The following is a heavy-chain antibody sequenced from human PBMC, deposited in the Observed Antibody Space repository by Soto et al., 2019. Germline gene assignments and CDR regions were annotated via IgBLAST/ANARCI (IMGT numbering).Heavy chain of an antibody. CDR3: ARDSDFLREGDYLDY. CDR1: GFTFRSYG. Sequence: GGSLVLSCAASGFTFRSYGMHWVSLTPGKGLEWLAAIWYGGTNEFYADSVKGRFTISRDNAKNTLYLQMNSLRVEDTAVYYCARDSDFLREGDYLDYWGQGTLVTVSS. CDR2: IWYGGTNE. J-gene: IGHJ4*02. D-gene: IGHD3-3*01. V-gene: IGHV3-33*01.